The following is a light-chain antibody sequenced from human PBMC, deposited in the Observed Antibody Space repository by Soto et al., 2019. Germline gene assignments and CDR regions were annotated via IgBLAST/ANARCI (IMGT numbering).Light chain of an antibody. J-gene: IGKJ1*01. CDR2: DAS. V-gene: IGKV1-5*01. Sequence: DIQMTQSPSTLSASVGDRVTITCRASQSISNWMAWYQQKPGKAPKLLIYDASSLEGGVPSRFSSSGSGTEFTLTISSLQPDDFATYYCQQYNSYSRTFGQGTKVDIK. CDR3: QQYNSYSRT. CDR1: QSISNW.